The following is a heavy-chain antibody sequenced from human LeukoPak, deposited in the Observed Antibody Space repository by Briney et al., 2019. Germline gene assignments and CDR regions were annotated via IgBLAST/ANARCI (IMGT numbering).Heavy chain of an antibody. CDR1: GFTFSSYW. J-gene: IGHJ5*02. D-gene: IGHD1-26*01. Sequence: PGGSLRLSCAASGFTFSSYWMHWVRQAPGKGLVGVSRINSDGSSTSYADSVKGRFTISRDKAKNTLYLQMNSLRAEDTAVYYCARVGGSFHWFDPWGQGTLVTVSS. CDR3: ARVGGSFHWFDP. V-gene: IGHV3-74*01. CDR2: INSDGSST.